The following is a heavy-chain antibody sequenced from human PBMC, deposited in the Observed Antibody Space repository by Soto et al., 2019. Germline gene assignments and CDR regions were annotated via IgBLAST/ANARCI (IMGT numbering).Heavy chain of an antibody. D-gene: IGHD4-17*01. CDR1: GFTLDDYA. Sequence: EVQLVESGGGLVQPGRYLRLSCAASGFTLDDYAMHWVRPAPGKGLEWVSGISWNSGSIGYADSVKGRFTISSDNAKNSLDLQMNSLRAEDTALYYCAKEARVTTVAAFDIWGQGTMVTVSS. CDR2: ISWNSGSI. CDR3: AKEARVTTVAAFDI. V-gene: IGHV3-9*01. J-gene: IGHJ3*02.